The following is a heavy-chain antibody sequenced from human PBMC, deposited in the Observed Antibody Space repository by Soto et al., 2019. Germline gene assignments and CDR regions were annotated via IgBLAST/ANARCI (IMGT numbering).Heavy chain of an antibody. CDR1: GFTFSSYA. J-gene: IGHJ5*02. V-gene: IGHV3-23*01. Sequence: PGGSLRLSCAASGFTFSSYAMSWVRQAPGKGMEWVAAISGSGGSTYYADSVKGRFTISRDNSKNTLYLQMNSLRAEDTAVYYCAKDLRVAAAGSPPYNWFDPWGQGTLVTVSS. D-gene: IGHD6-13*01. CDR2: ISGSGGST. CDR3: AKDLRVAAAGSPPYNWFDP.